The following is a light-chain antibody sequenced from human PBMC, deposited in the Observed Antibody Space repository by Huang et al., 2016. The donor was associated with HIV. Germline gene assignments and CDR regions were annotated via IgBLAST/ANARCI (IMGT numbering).Light chain of an antibody. J-gene: IGKJ1*01. V-gene: IGKV1-NL1*01. CDR1: QGISKS. CDR2: ATS. Sequence: DIQMTQSPSSLSASVGDRVTIICRASQGISKSLAWYQQKPGRAPKLLLYATSKLESGGPSRFSGSGSGTHYTLTISTLQPEDLATYYCQQYQSVPWTFGQGTKVAI. CDR3: QQYQSVPWT.